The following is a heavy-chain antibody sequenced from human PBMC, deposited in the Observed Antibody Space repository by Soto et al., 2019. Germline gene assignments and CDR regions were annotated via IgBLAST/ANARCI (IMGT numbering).Heavy chain of an antibody. CDR1: GVSVSSGSYY. CDR3: ARDVVDYDFWSGPQPPYYYYYGMDV. J-gene: IGHJ6*02. D-gene: IGHD3-3*01. Sequence: SETLSLTCTVSGVSVSSGSYYWSWIRQPPGKGLEWIGYIYYSGSTNYNPSLKSRVTISVDTSKNQFSLKLSSVTAADTAVYYCARDVVDYDFWSGPQPPYYYYYGMDVWGQGTTVTVSS. V-gene: IGHV4-61*01. CDR2: IYYSGST.